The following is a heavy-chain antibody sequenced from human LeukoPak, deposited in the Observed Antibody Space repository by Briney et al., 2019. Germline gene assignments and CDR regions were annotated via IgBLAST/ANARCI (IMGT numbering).Heavy chain of an antibody. Sequence: PGRSLRLSCAACGFNFNDSGMHWVRQAPGKGLEWVAVIWYDGSEKYYADSVKGRLTISRDNSKNTLYLQMNSLRADDTAVYYCARDGYYGSGRPFDYWGQGALVSVSS. J-gene: IGHJ4*02. CDR2: IWYDGSEK. D-gene: IGHD3-10*01. CDR3: ARDGYYGSGRPFDY. CDR1: GFNFNDSG. V-gene: IGHV3-33*01.